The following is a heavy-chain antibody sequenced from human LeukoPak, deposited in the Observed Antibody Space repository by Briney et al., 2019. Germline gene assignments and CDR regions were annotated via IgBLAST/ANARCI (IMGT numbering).Heavy chain of an antibody. Sequence: SETLCLTCTVSGGSISSYYWSWIRQPPGKGLEWIGYIYYSGSTNYNPSLKSRVTISVDTSKNQFSLKLSSVTAADTAVYYCARAWCGDCYGDLYFLFDYWGQGTLVTVSS. D-gene: IGHD2-21*02. CDR1: GGSISSYY. V-gene: IGHV4-59*01. CDR3: ARAWCGDCYGDLYFLFDY. J-gene: IGHJ4*02. CDR2: IYYSGST.